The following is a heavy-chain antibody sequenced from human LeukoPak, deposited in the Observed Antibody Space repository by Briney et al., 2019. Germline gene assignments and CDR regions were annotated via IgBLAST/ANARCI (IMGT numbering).Heavy chain of an antibody. CDR2: ISSSGSTI. CDR1: GLTLSSYE. V-gene: IGHV3-48*03. J-gene: IGHJ6*02. CDR3: ARGHYEMDV. Sequence: GGSLRLSCAASGLTLSSYETNWVRQAPGKGLEWVSYISSSGSTIKYADSVKGRFTISRDNAKKLLYLEMNSLRAEDTAVYYCARGHYEMDVWGLGTTVTVSS.